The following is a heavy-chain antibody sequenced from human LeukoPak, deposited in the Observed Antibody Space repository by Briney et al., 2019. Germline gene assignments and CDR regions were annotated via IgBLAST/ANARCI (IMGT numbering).Heavy chain of an antibody. V-gene: IGHV4-30-2*01. D-gene: IGHD3-10*01. CDR3: ARGLLWFGEFTYYFDY. CDR2: IYHSGST. CDR1: GGSISSGGYS. J-gene: IGHJ4*02. Sequence: SQTLSLTCAVSGGSISSGGYSWSWIRQPPGKGLEWIGYIYHSGSTYYNPSLKSRVTISVDRSKNQFPLKLSSVTAADTSVYYRARGLLWFGEFTYYFDYWGQGNLVTVSS.